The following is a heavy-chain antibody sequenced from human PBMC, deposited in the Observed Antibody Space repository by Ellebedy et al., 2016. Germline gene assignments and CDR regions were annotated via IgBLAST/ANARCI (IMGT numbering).Heavy chain of an antibody. J-gene: IGHJ4*02. CDR2: ISLYNGNT. D-gene: IGHD2-8*01. V-gene: IGHV1-18*01. CDR1: NYTFTSYG. CDR3: ARDIEWRVDY. Sequence: ASVKVSCXASNYTFTSYGITWVRQAPGQGLEWMGWISLYNGNTDYAQRFQDRIIMTADTSTTTGYMELRSLTSDDTAMYYCARDIEWRVDYWGQGTQVTVSS.